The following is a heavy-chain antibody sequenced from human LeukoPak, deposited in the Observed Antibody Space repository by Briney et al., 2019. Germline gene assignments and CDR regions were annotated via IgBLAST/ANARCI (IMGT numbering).Heavy chain of an antibody. CDR1: GFTFSSYG. Sequence: GGSLRLSCAASGFTFSSYGMSWVRQAPGKGLEWVSSISGSGGDTFYVDSVKGRFIISRDNSRNTLYLQMHSLRAEDTAVYHCAKDRPYISSWYGCSTPWGQGTLVTVSS. J-gene: IGHJ5*02. CDR2: ISGSGGDT. CDR3: AKDRPYISSWYGCSTP. V-gene: IGHV3-23*01. D-gene: IGHD2-2*01.